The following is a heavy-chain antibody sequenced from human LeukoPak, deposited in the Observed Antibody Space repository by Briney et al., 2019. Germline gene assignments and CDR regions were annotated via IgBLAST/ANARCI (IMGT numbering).Heavy chain of an antibody. V-gene: IGHV3-49*04. D-gene: IGHD4-23*01. CDR2: IRSKASGGTT. J-gene: IGHJ4*02. CDR3: TTDRGGPKY. Sequence: SGGSLRLSCTASGLTFGDYAMSWVRQAPGKGLEWVGFIRSKASGGTTEFAASVKGRFIISRDDSKSIAYLQMNDLETEDTAVYYCTTDRGGPKYWGQGTLVTVSS. CDR1: GLTFGDYA.